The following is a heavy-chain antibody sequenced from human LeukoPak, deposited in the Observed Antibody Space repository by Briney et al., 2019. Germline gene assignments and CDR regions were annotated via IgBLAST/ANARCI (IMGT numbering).Heavy chain of an antibody. V-gene: IGHV3-48*03. CDR2: ISSSGSTI. CDR3: ARGSRFHYYDSSGTFDY. Sequence: GGSLRLSCAASGFTFSSYEMNWVRQAPGKGLEWVSYISSSGSTIYYADSVKGRFTISRDNSKNTLYLQMNSLRAEDTAVYYCARGSRFHYYDSSGTFDYWGQGTLVTVSS. CDR1: GFTFSSYE. D-gene: IGHD3-22*01. J-gene: IGHJ4*02.